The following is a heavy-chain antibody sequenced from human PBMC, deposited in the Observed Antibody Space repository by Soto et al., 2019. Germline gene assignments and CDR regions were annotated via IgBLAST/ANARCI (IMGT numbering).Heavy chain of an antibody. J-gene: IGHJ3*02. Sequence: GASVKVSCKASGYTFTGYFMHCVRQAPGQGLEWMGWINTYNGDTNFAQKFQGRITMTRDTSITTAYMERSRLRSDDTAMYYCAKNLLVTTPDGFDIWGQGTMVTVPS. CDR2: INTYNGDT. V-gene: IGHV1-2*02. D-gene: IGHD1-1*01. CDR1: GYTFTGYF. CDR3: AKNLLVTTPDGFDI.